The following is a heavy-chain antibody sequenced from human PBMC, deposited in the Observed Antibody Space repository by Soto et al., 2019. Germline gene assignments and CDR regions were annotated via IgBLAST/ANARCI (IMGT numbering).Heavy chain of an antibody. CDR2: ISGSGGST. V-gene: IGHV3-23*01. J-gene: IGHJ5*02. CDR1: GFTFSSYA. CDR3: AKQYSNYVNNWFDP. D-gene: IGHD4-4*01. Sequence: RRLSCAASGFTFSSYAMSWVRQAPGKGLEWVSAISGSGGSTYYADSVKGRFTISRDNSKNTLYLQMNSLRAEDTAVYYCAKQYSNYVNNWFDPWGQGTLVTVSS.